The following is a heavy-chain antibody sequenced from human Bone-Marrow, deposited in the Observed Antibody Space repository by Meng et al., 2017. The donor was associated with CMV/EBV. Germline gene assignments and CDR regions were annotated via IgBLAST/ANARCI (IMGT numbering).Heavy chain of an antibody. V-gene: IGHV4-34*01. J-gene: IGHJ4*02. D-gene: IGHD3-3*01. CDR1: GGSFSGYY. Sequence: GSLRLSCAVYGGSFSGYYWSWIRQPPGKGLEWIGEINHSGSTNYNPSLKSRVTISVDTSKNQFSLKLSSVTAADTAVYYCARSGFLEWLLLVYWGQGTLVTVSS. CDR2: INHSGST. CDR3: ARSGFLEWLLLVY.